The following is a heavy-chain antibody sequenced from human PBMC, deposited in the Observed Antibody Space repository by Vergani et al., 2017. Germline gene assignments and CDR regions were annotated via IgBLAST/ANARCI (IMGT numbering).Heavy chain of an antibody. V-gene: IGHV3-49*04. CDR3: TRQGLAGGFDY. D-gene: IGHD3/OR15-3a*01. J-gene: IGHJ4*02. CDR1: GFTFGDYA. Sequence: VQLVESGGGLVKPGGSLRLSCAASGFTFGDYAMSWVRQAPGKGLEWVGFIRSKAYGGTTEYAASVKGRFTISRDDSKSIAYLQMNSLKTEDTAVYYCTRQGLAGGFDYWGQGTLVTVSS. CDR2: IRSKAYGGTT.